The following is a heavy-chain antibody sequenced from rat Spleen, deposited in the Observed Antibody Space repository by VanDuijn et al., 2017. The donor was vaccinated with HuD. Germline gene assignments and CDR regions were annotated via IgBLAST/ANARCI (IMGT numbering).Heavy chain of an antibody. D-gene: IGHD1-9*01. V-gene: IGHV5-29*01. J-gene: IGHJ2*01. CDR3: VRHGYTRYYFDY. Sequence: EVQLVESGGGLVQPGRSLKLSCAASGFTFSDYGVAWVRQAPTKGLEWVATISYGDSSGHSSTYYRDSVKGRFTISRDNAKSSLYLQMDSLRSEDTASYYCVRHGYTRYYFDYWGQGVMVTVSS. CDR1: GFTFSDYG. CDR2: ISYGDSSGHSST.